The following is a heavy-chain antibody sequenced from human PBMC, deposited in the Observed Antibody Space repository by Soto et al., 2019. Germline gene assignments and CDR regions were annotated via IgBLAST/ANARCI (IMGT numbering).Heavy chain of an antibody. CDR3: AKDAVAGDGVWLAHA. J-gene: IGHJ5*02. V-gene: IGHV3-23*01. D-gene: IGHD4-17*01. CDR2: VYGSGRGI. Sequence: EVQLLESGGGLVQPGGSLRLSCAASGFTFSSYAMIWIRQVPGKGLEWVSGVYGSGRGIHYADSVRGRFTISRDNSAYAMYLQMNNLTVEATAVYYCAKDAVAGDGVWLAHAWGRGTAVTVSS. CDR1: GFTFSSYA.